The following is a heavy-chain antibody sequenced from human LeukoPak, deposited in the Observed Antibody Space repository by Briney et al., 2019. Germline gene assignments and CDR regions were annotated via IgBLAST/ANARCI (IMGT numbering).Heavy chain of an antibody. J-gene: IGHJ3*02. D-gene: IGHD3-3*01. CDR3: ASAYYDFWSGHNDAFDI. V-gene: IGHV3-74*01. CDR2: IHSAGRST. CDR1: GFTFSSYC. Sequence: GGSLRLSCAASGFTFSSYCMHWARQPPGTGLLWPSRIHSAGRSTSYAHSLHGRFTLSRDNAKNTLYLQMNSLRAEDTAVYYCASAYYDFWSGHNDAFDIWGQGTMVTVSS.